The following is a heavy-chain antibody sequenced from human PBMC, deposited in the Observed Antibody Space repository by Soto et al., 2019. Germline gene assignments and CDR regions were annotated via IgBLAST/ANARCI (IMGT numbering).Heavy chain of an antibody. CDR2: ISGSGGST. J-gene: IGHJ4*02. D-gene: IGHD3-10*01. CDR1: GFTFSSYV. V-gene: IGHV3-23*01. Sequence: EVQLLESGGGLVQPGGSLRLSCAASGFTFSSYVMSWVRQAPGKGLEWVSAISGSGGSTYHADSVKGRFTISRDNSKNTVDAQKKRVRAEDRGVLHCAKDAGGYFDSWGQGTLVTV. CDR3: AKDAGGYFDS.